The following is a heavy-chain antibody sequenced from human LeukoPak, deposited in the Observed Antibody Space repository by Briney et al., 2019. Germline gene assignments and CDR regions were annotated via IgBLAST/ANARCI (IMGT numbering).Heavy chain of an antibody. CDR2: INHSGST. V-gene: IGHV4-34*01. CDR3: ARLTHQFAPSGY. CDR1: GGSFSGYY. D-gene: IGHD4-23*01. J-gene: IGHJ4*02. Sequence: NPSETLSLTCAVYGGSFSGYYWSWIRQPPGKGLEWIGEINHSGSTNYNPSLKSRVTISVDTSKNQFSLKLSSVTAADTAVYYCARLTHQFAPSGYWGQGTLVTVSS.